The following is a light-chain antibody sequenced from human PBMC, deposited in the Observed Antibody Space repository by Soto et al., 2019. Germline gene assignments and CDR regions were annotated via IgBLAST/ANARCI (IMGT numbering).Light chain of an antibody. CDR1: QSVSRY. CDR2: DAS. CDR3: QQRSNWPPGYT. V-gene: IGKV3-11*01. Sequence: EIALTQSPATLSLSPGERATLSCRASQSVSRYLAWYQQKPGQAPRLLIYDASSRAIGIPARFSGSGSGTDFTLTISSLEPEDFAVYYCQQRSNWPPGYTFGQGTKLEIK. J-gene: IGKJ2*01.